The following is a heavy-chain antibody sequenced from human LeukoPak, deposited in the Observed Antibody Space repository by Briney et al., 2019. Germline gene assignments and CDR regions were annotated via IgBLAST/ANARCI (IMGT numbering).Heavy chain of an antibody. CDR1: GFTVSNNY. J-gene: IGHJ4*02. CDR2: IYSGGST. V-gene: IGHV3-53*01. Sequence: GGSLRLSCAASGFTVSNNYISWVRQAPGKGLEWVAVIYSGGSTKYADSVKARFTISRDNSKNTVYLQMNSLRADDTAVYYCARATLDNWGQGTRVTVSS. CDR3: ARATLDN.